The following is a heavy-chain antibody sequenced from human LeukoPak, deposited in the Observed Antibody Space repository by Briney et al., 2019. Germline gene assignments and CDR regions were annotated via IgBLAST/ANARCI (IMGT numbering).Heavy chain of an antibody. CDR3: ARDAGDTAMVTVSRYFDY. V-gene: IGHV3-48*01. J-gene: IGHJ4*02. Sequence: GGSLRLSCAASGFTFSSYWMNWVRQAPGKGLEWVSYISSSSSTIYYADSVKGRFTISRDNAKNSLYLQMNSLRAEDTAVYYCARDAGDTAMVTVSRYFDYWGQGTLVTVSS. CDR2: ISSSSSTI. CDR1: GFTFSSYW. D-gene: IGHD5-18*01.